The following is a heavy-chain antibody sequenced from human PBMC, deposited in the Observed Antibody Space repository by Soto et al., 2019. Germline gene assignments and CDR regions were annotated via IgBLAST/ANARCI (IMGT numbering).Heavy chain of an antibody. Sequence: QVQLVQSGAEVKKPGSSVKVSCKASGGTFSRYTFTWVRQAPGQGLEWMGRIIPILDIPNYAQNFQGRVPITAGKSTSTAYMELGRLTSDDTAVYYCASHFTGVLVLGTSPPGGDNYGWDVWGQGTTVTVSS. CDR2: IIPILDIP. D-gene: IGHD2-8*02. CDR3: ASHFTGVLVLGTSPPGGDNYGWDV. V-gene: IGHV1-69*02. CDR1: GGTFSRYT. J-gene: IGHJ6*02.